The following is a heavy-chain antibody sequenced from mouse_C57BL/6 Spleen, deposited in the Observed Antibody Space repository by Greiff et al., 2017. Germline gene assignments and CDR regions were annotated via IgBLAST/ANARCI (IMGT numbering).Heavy chain of an antibody. D-gene: IGHD1-1*01. CDR2: IDPSDSYT. CDR3: ARRGGSSPYWYFDV. V-gene: IGHV1-59*01. CDR1: GYTFTSYW. Sequence: VQLQQPGAELVRPGTSVKLSCKASGYTFTSYWMHWVKQRPGQGLEWIGVIDPSDSYTNYNQKFTGKATLTVDTSSSTAYMQLSSLTSEDSAVYYCARRGGSSPYWYFDVWGTGTTVTVSS. J-gene: IGHJ1*03.